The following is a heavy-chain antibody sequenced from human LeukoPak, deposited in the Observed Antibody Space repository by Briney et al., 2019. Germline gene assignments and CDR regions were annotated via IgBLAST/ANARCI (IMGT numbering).Heavy chain of an antibody. V-gene: IGHV4-34*01. D-gene: IGHD3-10*01. CDR1: GGSFCGYY. CDR2: INHSGST. Sequence: PSETLSLTCAVYGGSFCGYYWSWIRQPPGKGLEWIGEINHSGSTNYNPPLKSRVTISVDTSKNQFSLKLSSVTAADTAVYYCARAHYGSAMGFDYWGQGTLVTVSS. CDR3: ARAHYGSAMGFDY. J-gene: IGHJ4*02.